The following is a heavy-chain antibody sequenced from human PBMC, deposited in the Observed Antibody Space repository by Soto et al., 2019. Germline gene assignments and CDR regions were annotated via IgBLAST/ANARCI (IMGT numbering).Heavy chain of an antibody. Sequence: PGGSLRLSCEASGFTFRNYDMHWVRQGTGKGLEWVSGISAAGDPDYADSVEGRFTISRDNAKNSLYLQMNSLRAEDTAVYYCARDRGYDAHDYYYNAMDVWGQGTMVTVSS. CDR3: ARDRGYDAHDYYYNAMDV. CDR1: GFTFRNYD. V-gene: IGHV3-13*05. J-gene: IGHJ6*02. D-gene: IGHD2-15*01. CDR2: ISAAGDP.